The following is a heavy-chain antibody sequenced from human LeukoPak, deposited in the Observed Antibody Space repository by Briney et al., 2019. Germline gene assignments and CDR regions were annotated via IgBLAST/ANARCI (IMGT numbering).Heavy chain of an antibody. CDR3: AGNSSYFIVFTFQGQRGGFDS. CDR1: GFTFTSHG. CDR2: ISAYNGYT. V-gene: IGHV1-18*04. D-gene: IGHD3-16*01. Sequence: ASVKVSCKASGFTFTSHGISWVRQAPGQGLEWMGWISAYNGYTKNAQKFQDRVIMIRDRPTSTAYLELRGLRSDDTAVDYGAGNSSYFIVFTFQGQRGGFDSWGQGTLVAVTS. J-gene: IGHJ4*02.